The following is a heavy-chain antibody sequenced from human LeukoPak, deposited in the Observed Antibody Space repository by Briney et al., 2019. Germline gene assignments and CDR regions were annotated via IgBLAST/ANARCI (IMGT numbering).Heavy chain of an antibody. CDR2: VSGSGGNT. V-gene: IGHV3-23*01. J-gene: IGHJ4*02. CDR1: GFTFSSYA. CDR3: AKSSWGTSCPFGYCFDY. Sequence: GGSLRLSCAASGFTFSSYAMSWVRQAPGKGLEWVSAVSGSGGNTYYADSVKGRFTISRDNSKSTLYLQMNSLRAEDTAVYYCAKSSWGTSCPFGYCFDYWGQGTLVTVSS. D-gene: IGHD2-2*01.